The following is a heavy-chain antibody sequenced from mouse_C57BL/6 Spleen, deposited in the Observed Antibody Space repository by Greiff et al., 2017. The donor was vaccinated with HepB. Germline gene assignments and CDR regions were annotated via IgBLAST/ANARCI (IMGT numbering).Heavy chain of an antibody. CDR3: ARSHYYGSSPYYCDY. J-gene: IGHJ2*01. Sequence: EVQLQQSGPELVKPGASVKISCKASGYSFTGYYMNWVKQSPEKSLEWIGEINPSTGGTTYNQKFKAKATLTVDKSSSTASMQLKSLTSEDSAVYYCARSHYYGSSPYYCDYWGQGTTLTVAS. D-gene: IGHD1-1*01. CDR2: INPSTGGT. V-gene: IGHV1-42*01. CDR1: GYSFTGYY.